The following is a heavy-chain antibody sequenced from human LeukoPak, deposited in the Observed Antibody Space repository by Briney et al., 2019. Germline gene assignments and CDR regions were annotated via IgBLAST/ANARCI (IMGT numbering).Heavy chain of an antibody. Sequence: SETLSLTCTVSGGSISSYYWSWIRQPPGKGLEWIGYIYYSGSTNYNPSLKSRVTISVDTSKNQFSLKLSSVTAADTAVYYCARLIDDSSVGGAFDIWGQGTMVTVSS. V-gene: IGHV4-59*01. CDR3: ARLIDDSSVGGAFDI. CDR1: GGSISSYY. D-gene: IGHD3-22*01. J-gene: IGHJ3*02. CDR2: IYYSGST.